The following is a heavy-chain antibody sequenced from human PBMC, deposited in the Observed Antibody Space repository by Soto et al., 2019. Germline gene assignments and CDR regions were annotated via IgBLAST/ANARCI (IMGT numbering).Heavy chain of an antibody. Sequence: SLKVSCKASGGTFSSYAISWVRQAPGQGLEWMGGIIPIFGTANYAQKFQGRVTITADESTSTAYMELSSLRSEDTAVYYCARDSRWFGEFPERYYFDYWGQGTLVTVSS. CDR3: ARDSRWFGEFPERYYFDY. D-gene: IGHD3-10*01. CDR1: GGTFSSYA. V-gene: IGHV1-69*13. CDR2: IIPIFGTA. J-gene: IGHJ4*02.